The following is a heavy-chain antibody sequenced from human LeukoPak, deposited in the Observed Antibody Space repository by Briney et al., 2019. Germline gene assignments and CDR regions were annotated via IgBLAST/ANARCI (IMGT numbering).Heavy chain of an antibody. CDR2: INPNSGGT. J-gene: IGHJ4*02. CDR1: GYTFTGYY. CDR3: AREGEIQLWLYFDY. Sequence: GASVKVSCKASGYTFTGYYMHWVRQAPGQGLEWIGWINPNSGGTNYAQKFQGRVTMTRDTSISTAYMELSRLRSDDTAVYYCAREGEIQLWLYFDYWGQGTLVTVSS. D-gene: IGHD5-18*01. V-gene: IGHV1-2*02.